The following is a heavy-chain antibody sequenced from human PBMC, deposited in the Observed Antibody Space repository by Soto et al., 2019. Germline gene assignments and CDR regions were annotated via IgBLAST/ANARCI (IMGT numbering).Heavy chain of an antibody. CDR3: ARDNSERITSFGVVPEYYYGMDV. Sequence: QVQLVQSGAEVKKPGASVKVSCKASGYTFTSYGISWVRQAPGQGLEWMGWISAYNGNTNYAQKLQGRVTMTTDTSTSTAYMELRSLRSDDTAVYYCARDNSERITSFGVVPEYYYGMDVWGQGTTVTVSS. CDR1: GYTFTSYG. V-gene: IGHV1-18*01. J-gene: IGHJ6*02. CDR2: ISAYNGNT. D-gene: IGHD3-3*01.